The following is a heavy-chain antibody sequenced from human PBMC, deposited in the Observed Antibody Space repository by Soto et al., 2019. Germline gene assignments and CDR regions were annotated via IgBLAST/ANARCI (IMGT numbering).Heavy chain of an antibody. CDR3: AKDFSGGLGFWGSYFTPDAFDI. CDR2: ISSDGNNK. J-gene: IGHJ3*02. D-gene: IGHD3-16*01. V-gene: IGHV3-30*18. Sequence: QVQLVESGGGVVQPGRSLRLSCAASGFTFSSYGMHWVRQAPGKGLEWVAVISSDGNNKYYADSVKGRFTISRDNSKNTLYLQMNSLRAEDTVVYYCAKDFSGGLGFWGSYFTPDAFDIWGQGTMVTVSS. CDR1: GFTFSSYG.